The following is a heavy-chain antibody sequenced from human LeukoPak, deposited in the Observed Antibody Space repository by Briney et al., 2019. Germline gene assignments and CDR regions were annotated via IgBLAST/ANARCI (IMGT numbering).Heavy chain of an antibody. V-gene: IGHV3-48*01. CDR3: ARARDNWNYEAFDI. J-gene: IGHJ3*02. D-gene: IGHD1-7*01. CDR2: ISSSSSTI. CDR1: GFTFSSYS. Sequence: GGSLRLSCAASGFTFSSYSMNWVRQAPGKGLEWVSYISSSSSTIYYADSVKGRFTISRDNAKNSLYLQMNSLRAEDTAVYYCARARDNWNYEAFDIWGQGTMVTVSS.